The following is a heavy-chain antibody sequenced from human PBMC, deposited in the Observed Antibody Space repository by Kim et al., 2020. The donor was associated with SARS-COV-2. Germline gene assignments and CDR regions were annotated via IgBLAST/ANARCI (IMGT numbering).Heavy chain of an antibody. CDR3: ARRWDRRDVYNPFDY. Sequence: SVKVSCKASGGTFSSYAISWVRQAPGQGLEWMGRIIPILGIANYAQKFQGRVTITADKSTGTAYMELSSLRSEDTAVYYCARRWDRRDVYNPFDYWGQGTLVTGSA. D-gene: IGHD1-1*01. V-gene: IGHV1-69*04. CDR1: GGTFSSYA. CDR2: IIPILGIA. J-gene: IGHJ4*02.